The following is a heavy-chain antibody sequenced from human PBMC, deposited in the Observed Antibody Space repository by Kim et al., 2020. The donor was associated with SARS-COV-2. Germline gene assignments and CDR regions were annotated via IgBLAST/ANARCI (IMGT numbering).Heavy chain of an antibody. V-gene: IGHV4-59*01. CDR3: ATILSSGWDAFDI. CDR1: GGSMSSYY. D-gene: IGHD6-19*01. Sequence: SETLSLTCTVSGGSMSSYYCSWIRQPPGKGLEWIGYIYHSGSTNYNPSLKSRVTISLDTSNNQFSLKLSSVTAADTAVYYCATILSSGWDAFDIWGQGTMVTVSS. J-gene: IGHJ3*02. CDR2: IYHSGST.